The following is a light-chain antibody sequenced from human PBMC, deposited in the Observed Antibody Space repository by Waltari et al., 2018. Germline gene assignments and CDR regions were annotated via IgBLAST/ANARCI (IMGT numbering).Light chain of an antibody. V-gene: IGLV2-14*03. CDR2: DVS. CDR3: SSYISSSTLEL. Sequence: QSALTQPASVSGSPGQSITISCTGTSGAVGAYNYVSWYQQHPGQAPKLMIFDVSNRPSGVSKRFSGSKSGNTASLTISGLQAEDEADYYCSSYISSSTLELFGGGTSLTVL. CDR1: SGAVGAYNY. J-gene: IGLJ2*01.